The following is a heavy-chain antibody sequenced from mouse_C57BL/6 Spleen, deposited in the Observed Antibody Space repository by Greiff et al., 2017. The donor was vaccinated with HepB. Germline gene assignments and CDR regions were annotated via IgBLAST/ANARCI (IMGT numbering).Heavy chain of an antibody. CDR3: AREGATTVVARGYFDV. J-gene: IGHJ1*03. D-gene: IGHD1-1*01. CDR1: GYTFTSYG. V-gene: IGHV1-81*01. Sequence: VKLQESGAELARPGASVKLSCKASGYTFTSYGISWVKQRTGQGLEWIGEIYPRSGNTYYNEKFKGKATLTADKSSSTAYMELRSLTPEDSAVYFCAREGATTVVARGYFDVWGTGTTVTVSS. CDR2: IYPRSGNT.